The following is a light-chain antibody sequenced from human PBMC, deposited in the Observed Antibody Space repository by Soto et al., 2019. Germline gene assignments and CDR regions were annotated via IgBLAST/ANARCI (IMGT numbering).Light chain of an antibody. J-gene: IGKJ3*01. V-gene: IGKV1-33*01. CDR1: QDISNY. Sequence: DIQMTQSPSSLSASVGDRVTITCQASQDISNYLNWYQQKPGKAPKLLIYDASNLETGVPSRFSGSGSGTDFTLTISSLQPEDFATYYCQHYDIVTLTFGPGTKVDVK. CDR3: QHYDIVTLT. CDR2: DAS.